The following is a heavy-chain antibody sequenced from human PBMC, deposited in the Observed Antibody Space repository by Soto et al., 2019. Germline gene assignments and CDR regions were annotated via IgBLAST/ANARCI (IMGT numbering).Heavy chain of an antibody. CDR1: GGTFSSYA. V-gene: IGHV1-69*13. Sequence: SVKVSCKASGGTFSSYAISWVRQAPGQGLEWMGGIIPIFGTANYAQKFQGRVTITADESTSTAYMELSSLRSEDTAVYYCARESGGATATLDYYYFYMDVWGTGTTVTVSS. J-gene: IGHJ6*03. D-gene: IGHD5-12*01. CDR3: ARESGGATATLDYYYFYMDV. CDR2: IIPIFGTA.